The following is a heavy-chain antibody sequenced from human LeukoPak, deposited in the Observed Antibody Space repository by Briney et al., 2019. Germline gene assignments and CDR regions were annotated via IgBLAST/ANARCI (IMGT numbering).Heavy chain of an antibody. CDR2: MNPNSGNT. CDR1: GYAFTSYD. J-gene: IGHJ5*02. CDR3: ARVPYDFWSGYYTGRWFDP. V-gene: IGHV1-8*01. D-gene: IGHD3-3*01. Sequence: GASVKVSCKASGYAFTSYDINWVRQATGQGLEWMGWMNPNSGNTGYAQKFQGRVTITRNTSISTAYMKLSSLRSEDTAVYYCARVPYDFWSGYYTGRWFDPWGQGTLVTVS.